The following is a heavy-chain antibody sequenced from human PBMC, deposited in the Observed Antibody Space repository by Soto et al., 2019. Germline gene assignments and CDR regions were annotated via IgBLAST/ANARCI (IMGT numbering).Heavy chain of an antibody. CDR2: ISTSGGYK. CDR3: AGERSALPGARDAMDV. D-gene: IGHD1-26*01. J-gene: IGHJ6*02. Sequence: EVRLVESGGGLVKPGGSLRVSCAASGFNFNTYSMNWVLQAPGKGLEWVSFISTSGGYKYYADSVRGRFTISRDNAKKSVYMEMNSLTADDTAVYYCAGERSALPGARDAMDVWGQGTTGTV. V-gene: IGHV3-21*02. CDR1: GFNFNTYS.